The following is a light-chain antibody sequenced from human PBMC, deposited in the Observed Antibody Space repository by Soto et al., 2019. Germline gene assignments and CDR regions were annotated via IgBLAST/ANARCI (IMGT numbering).Light chain of an antibody. CDR2: KAS. J-gene: IGKJ1*01. CDR1: QSISSW. Sequence: DIQMTQSPSTLSASIGDRVTITCRASQSISSWLAWFQQKPGKDPKLLIYKASSLQSGVPSRFSGSGSGTEFTLTISSLQPDDFATYYCQQYSTYPWTFGQGTKVEIK. CDR3: QQYSTYPWT. V-gene: IGKV1-5*03.